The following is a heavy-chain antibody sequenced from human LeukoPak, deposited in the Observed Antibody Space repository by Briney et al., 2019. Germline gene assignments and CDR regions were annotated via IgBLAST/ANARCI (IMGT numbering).Heavy chain of an antibody. Sequence: GGSLRLSCAASGFTFSSYGMHWFRQAPGKGLEWVAFIRFDGSNKYYADSVKGRFTISRDNSKNTLYLQMNTLRAEDTALYYCALSPEINWGQGTLVTVSS. J-gene: IGHJ4*02. V-gene: IGHV3-30*02. D-gene: IGHD3-16*02. CDR3: ALSPEIN. CDR2: IRFDGSNK. CDR1: GFTFSSYG.